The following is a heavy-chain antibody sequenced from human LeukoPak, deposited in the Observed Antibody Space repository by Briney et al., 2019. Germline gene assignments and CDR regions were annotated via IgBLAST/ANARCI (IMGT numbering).Heavy chain of an antibody. V-gene: IGHV3-30-3*01. D-gene: IGHD4-17*01. CDR1: GFTFSSYA. CDR2: ISYDGSNK. CDR3: ATPQGYGDYYFDY. J-gene: IGHJ4*02. Sequence: PGGSLRLSCAASGFTFSSYAMHWVRQAPGKGLEWVAVISYDGSNKYYADSVKGRFTISRDNSKNTLYLQMNSLRAEDTAVYYCATPQGYGDYYFDYWGQGTLVTVSS.